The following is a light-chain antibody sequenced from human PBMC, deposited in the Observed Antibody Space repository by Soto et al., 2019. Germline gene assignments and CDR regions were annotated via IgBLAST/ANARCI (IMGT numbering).Light chain of an antibody. V-gene: IGKV3-15*01. CDR1: QSISNT. CDR2: DAS. Sequence: EIVMTQSPATLSVSPGERATLSCRASQSISNTLAWYQQKPGQAPRLLIYDASTRATGVPARFSGSGSGTECTLTSSSLQSEDVAIYYCQQDNNWPPWTFGQGTKVESK. CDR3: QQDNNWPPWT. J-gene: IGKJ1*01.